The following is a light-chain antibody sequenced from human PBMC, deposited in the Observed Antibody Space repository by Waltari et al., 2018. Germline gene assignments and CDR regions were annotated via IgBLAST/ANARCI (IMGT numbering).Light chain of an antibody. Sequence: QSALTQPPSASGSPGQSVTISCTGTSTDVGVDNPVSWYHPHPGNAPKPMIYDVSKRPSGVPDRFSGSKSGNTASLTVSGLQAEDEADYYCSSYAGSDNLVFGGGTKLTVL. CDR1: STDVGVDNP. CDR2: DVS. CDR3: SSYAGSDNLV. J-gene: IGLJ2*01. V-gene: IGLV2-8*01.